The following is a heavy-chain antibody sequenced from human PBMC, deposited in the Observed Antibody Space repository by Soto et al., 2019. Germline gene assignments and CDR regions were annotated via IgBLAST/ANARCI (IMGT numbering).Heavy chain of an antibody. Sequence: QVQLVQSGAEVKKPGSSVKVSCKASGGTFSSYAISWVRQAPGQGLEWMGGIIPIFGTANYAQKFQSRVTITADESTSTAYMERSSLRSEDTAVYSCVREERALRAFDIWGQGTMVTVSS. J-gene: IGHJ3*02. V-gene: IGHV1-69*12. CDR1: GGTFSSYA. D-gene: IGHD3-16*02. CDR3: VREERALRAFDI. CDR2: IIPIFGTA.